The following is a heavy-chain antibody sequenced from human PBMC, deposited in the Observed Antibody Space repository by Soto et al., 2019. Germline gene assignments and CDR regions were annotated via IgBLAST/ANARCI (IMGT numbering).Heavy chain of an antibody. Sequence: QLQLQESGPGLVKPSETLSLTCTVSAASISKSNDYWGWIRQPPGKGLEWIGSVYNTGTTYYNPSLKSRVTISVDTAKNQFSLKLSSVTAGDTAVYYCARLTVWDSASWYVRGWFDPWGQGTLVTVSS. J-gene: IGHJ5*02. V-gene: IGHV4-39*01. CDR2: VYNTGTT. CDR3: ARLTVWDSASWYVRGWFDP. CDR1: AASISKSNDY. D-gene: IGHD6-13*01.